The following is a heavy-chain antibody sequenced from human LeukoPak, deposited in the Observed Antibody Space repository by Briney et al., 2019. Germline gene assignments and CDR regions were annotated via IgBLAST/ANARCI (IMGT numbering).Heavy chain of an antibody. CDR2: ISAYNGNT. CDR3: ARASLAARPGDY. Sequence: WASVKVSCKASGYTFTGYGISWVRQAPGQGLEWMGWISAYNGNTNYAQKLQGRVTMTTDTSTSTAYTELRSLRSDDTAVYYCARASLAARPGDYWGQGTLVTVSS. V-gene: IGHV1-18*01. J-gene: IGHJ4*02. CDR1: GYTFTGYG. D-gene: IGHD6-6*01.